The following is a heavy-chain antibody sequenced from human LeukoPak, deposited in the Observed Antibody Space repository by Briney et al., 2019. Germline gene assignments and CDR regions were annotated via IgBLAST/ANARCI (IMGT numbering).Heavy chain of an antibody. CDR1: GFTFSSYA. D-gene: IGHD6-19*01. Sequence: GGSLKLSCAASGFTFSSYAMSWVRQAPGKGLEWVSAISGSGGSTYYADSVKGRFTISRDNSKNTLYLQMNSLRAEDTAVYYCAKDRYPGIAVAVGDYWGQGTLVTVSS. V-gene: IGHV3-23*01. J-gene: IGHJ4*02. CDR2: ISGSGGST. CDR3: AKDRYPGIAVAVGDY.